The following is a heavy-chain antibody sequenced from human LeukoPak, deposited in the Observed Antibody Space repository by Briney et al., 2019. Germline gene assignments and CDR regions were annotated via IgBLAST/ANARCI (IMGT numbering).Heavy chain of an antibody. CDR2: IYPGDSDT. CDR1: GYIFTNYW. D-gene: IGHD3-10*01. J-gene: IGHJ4*02. V-gene: IGHV5-51*01. Sequence: KPGESLKISCKNSGYIFTNYWIGWVRQMPGKGLEWMGIIYPGDSDTRYSPSFQGQVTISADKSITTAYLQLNSLKASDTAMYYCARHERRVVRGEVRGYYFDFWGQGTLVTVSS. CDR3: ARHERRVVRGEVRGYYFDF.